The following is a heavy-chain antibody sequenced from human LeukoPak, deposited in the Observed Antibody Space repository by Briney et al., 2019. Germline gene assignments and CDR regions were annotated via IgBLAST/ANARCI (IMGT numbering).Heavy chain of an antibody. CDR2: ISGYNGNT. Sequence: GASVKVSCKASGYVFTSYGISWVRQAPGQGLEWMGWISGYNGNTNYAQKLQGRVTMTTDTSTSTAYMELRSLRSDDTAVYYCARGGYGSGSYYESDYWGQGTLVTVSS. V-gene: IGHV1-18*01. D-gene: IGHD3-10*01. CDR1: GYVFTSYG. J-gene: IGHJ4*02. CDR3: ARGGYGSGSYYESDY.